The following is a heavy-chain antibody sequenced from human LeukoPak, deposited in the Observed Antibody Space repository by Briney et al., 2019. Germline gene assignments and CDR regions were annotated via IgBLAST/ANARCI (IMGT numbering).Heavy chain of an antibody. CDR2: IKQDGSEK. CDR3: ARLMGYQLLPFDY. J-gene: IGHJ4*02. V-gene: IGHV3-7*01. CDR1: GFIFRSYW. Sequence: PGGSLRLSCAASGFIFRSYWMSWVRQAPGKGLEWVANIKQDGSEKYYVDSVKGRFTISRDNAKNSLYLQMNSLRAEDTAVYYCARLMGYQLLPFDYWGQGTLVTVSS. D-gene: IGHD2-2*01.